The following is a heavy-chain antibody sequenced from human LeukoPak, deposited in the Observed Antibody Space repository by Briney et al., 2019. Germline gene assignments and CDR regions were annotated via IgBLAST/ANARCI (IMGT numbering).Heavy chain of an antibody. J-gene: IGHJ4*02. CDR1: GFTVSSNY. V-gene: IGHV3-53*01. D-gene: IGHD6-19*01. CDR2: IYSGGST. Sequence: PGGSLRLSCAASGFTVSSNYMSWVRQAPGKGLEWASVIYSGGSTYYADSVKGRFTISRDNSKNTLYLQMNSLRAEDTAVYYCARTIPGYSSGWYRYWGQGTLVTVSS. CDR3: ARTIPGYSSGWYRY.